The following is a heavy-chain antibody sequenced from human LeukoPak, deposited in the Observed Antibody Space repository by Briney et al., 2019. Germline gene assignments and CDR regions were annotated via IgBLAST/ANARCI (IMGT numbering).Heavy chain of an antibody. V-gene: IGHV3-30*03. Sequence: PGRSLRLSCAASGFTFSAYGMHWVRQAPGKGLEWVAVVSNDGSKKDYADSVKGRFTISRDKSKNTLYLQMNSLRAEDTAVYYCARAPPQYCSSTSCYAYYFDYWGQGTLVTVSS. D-gene: IGHD2-2*01. J-gene: IGHJ4*02. CDR2: VSNDGSKK. CDR1: GFTFSAYG. CDR3: ARAPPQYCSSTSCYAYYFDY.